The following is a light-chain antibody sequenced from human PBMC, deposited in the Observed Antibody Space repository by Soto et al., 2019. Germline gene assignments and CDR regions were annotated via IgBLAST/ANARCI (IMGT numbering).Light chain of an antibody. CDR2: DNN. Sequence: QSVLTQPPSVSAAPGQKVTISCSGSSSNIGNNYVSWYQQLPGTAPKLLIYDNNKRPSGIPDRFSGSKSGTSATLGITGLQTGDEADYYCETWDSSLSATWVFGGGTKLTVL. CDR1: SSNIGNNY. V-gene: IGLV1-51*01. J-gene: IGLJ3*02. CDR3: ETWDSSLSATWV.